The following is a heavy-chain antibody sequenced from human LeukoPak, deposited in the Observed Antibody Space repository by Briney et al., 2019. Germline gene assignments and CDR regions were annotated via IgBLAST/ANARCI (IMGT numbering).Heavy chain of an antibody. CDR1: GFTFNDYG. D-gene: IGHD3-10*01. V-gene: IGHV3-20*04. CDR2: LNWNGDIT. J-gene: IGHJ6*02. Sequence: PGGSLRLSCAASGFTFNDYGMTWVRHAPGKGREGGSGLNWNGDITRYADSVKGRFTISRDNAKTSVYLQMDSLSAEDTAFYYCARGYGAGNYRRPFYGMDVWGQGTTVTVSS. CDR3: ARGYGAGNYRRPFYGMDV.